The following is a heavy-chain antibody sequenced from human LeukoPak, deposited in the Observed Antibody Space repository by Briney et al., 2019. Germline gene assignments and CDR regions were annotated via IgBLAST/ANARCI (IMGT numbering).Heavy chain of an antibody. Sequence: AGGSLRLSCAASGFTFSSYWMHWVRQAPGKGLKWVSSLSRSRPFVYLADSLKGRFIISRDNAKNSLHLQMNSLRAEDTAVYYCARGVRYYDSSGYYDYWGQGTLVTVSS. CDR1: GFTFSSYW. V-gene: IGHV3-21*01. CDR3: ARGVRYYDSSGYYDY. J-gene: IGHJ4*02. CDR2: LSRSRPFV. D-gene: IGHD3-22*01.